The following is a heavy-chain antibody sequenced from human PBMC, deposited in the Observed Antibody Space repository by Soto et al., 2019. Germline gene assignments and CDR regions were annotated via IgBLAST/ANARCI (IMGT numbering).Heavy chain of an antibody. CDR2: ISFDGSNK. J-gene: IGHJ6*01. V-gene: IGHV3-30*18. CDR3: AKASGGYYDSSGYYPFYFYALDV. CDR1: GFTFSSYG. D-gene: IGHD3-22*01. Sequence: QVQLVESGGGVVQPGRSLRLSCAASGFTFSSYGMHWVRQAPGKGLEWVAVISFDGSNKYYTDSVKGRLTISRDNSKNTLYLQMNSLRAEDTAMYYCAKASGGYYDSSGYYPFYFYALDVW.